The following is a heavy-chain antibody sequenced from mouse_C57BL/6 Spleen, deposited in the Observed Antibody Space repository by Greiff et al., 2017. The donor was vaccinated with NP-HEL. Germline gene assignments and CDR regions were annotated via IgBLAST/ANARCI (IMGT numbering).Heavy chain of an antibody. CDR1: GYAFSSSW. V-gene: IGHV1-82*01. Sequence: VQLQQSGPELVKPGASVKISCKASGYAFSSSWMNWVKQRPGKGLEWIGRIYPGDGDTNYNGKFKGKATLTADKSSSTAYMQLSSLTSEDSAVYFCARERYYGSSYYYFDYWGQGTTLTVSS. CDR2: IYPGDGDT. J-gene: IGHJ2*01. CDR3: ARERYYGSSYYYFDY. D-gene: IGHD1-1*01.